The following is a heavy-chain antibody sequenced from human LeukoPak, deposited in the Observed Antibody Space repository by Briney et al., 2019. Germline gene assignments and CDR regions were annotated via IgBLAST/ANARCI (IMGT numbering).Heavy chain of an antibody. D-gene: IGHD1-26*01. CDR3: ARSIYGGTSNFDY. J-gene: IGHJ4*02. CDR2: IYYSGST. Sequence: SETLSLTCTVSGASISSYYWSWIRQPPGKGLEWIGYIYYSGSTNYNPSLQSRVTVSIDTSKNQFSLKLSSVTAADTAVYYCARSIYGGTSNFDYWGQGTLVIVSS. V-gene: IGHV4-59*01. CDR1: GASISSYY.